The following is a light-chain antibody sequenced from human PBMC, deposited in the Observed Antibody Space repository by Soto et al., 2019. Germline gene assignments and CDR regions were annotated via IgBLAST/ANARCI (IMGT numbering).Light chain of an antibody. CDR2: GTS. Sequence: QAVVTQEPSLTVSPGGTVTLTCASSTGAVTSDHFPNWFQQKPGQAPRTLIYGTSNKHSWTPARFSGSLLGDKAALTLSGVLSEDEAEYYCLLYYGGAHVFGTGTKLTVL. CDR3: LLYYGGAHV. CDR1: TGAVTSDHF. J-gene: IGLJ1*01. V-gene: IGLV7-43*01.